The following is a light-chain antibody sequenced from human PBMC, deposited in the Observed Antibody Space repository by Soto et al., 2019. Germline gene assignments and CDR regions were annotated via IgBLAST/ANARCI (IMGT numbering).Light chain of an antibody. V-gene: IGKV1-5*01. J-gene: IGKJ2*01. Sequence: DIQMTQSPSTLSASVGDGVTITCRASQNISVWLAWYQQRPGKAPKFLIYDASSLETGVPSRFSGSGSVSEFTLTLRSLQPDDFATYSCQQYDSSSPTFGQGHKLEIK. CDR3: QQYDSSSPT. CDR2: DAS. CDR1: QNISVW.